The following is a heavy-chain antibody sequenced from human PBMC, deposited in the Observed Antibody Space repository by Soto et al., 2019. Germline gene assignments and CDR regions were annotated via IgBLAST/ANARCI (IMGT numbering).Heavy chain of an antibody. J-gene: IGHJ4*02. Sequence: PSETLSLTCAVYGGSFSGYYWSWFRQPPGKGLEWIGEINHSGSTNYNPSLKSRVTISVDTSKNQFSLKLSSVTAADTAVYYCARGRFRQTFDYWGQGTLVTVSS. CDR2: INHSGST. CDR1: GGSFSGYY. V-gene: IGHV4-34*01. CDR3: ARGRFRQTFDY. D-gene: IGHD3-10*01.